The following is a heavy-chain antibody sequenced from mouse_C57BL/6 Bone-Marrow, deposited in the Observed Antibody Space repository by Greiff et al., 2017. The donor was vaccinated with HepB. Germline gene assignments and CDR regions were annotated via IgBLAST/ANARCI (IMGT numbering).Heavy chain of an antibody. CDR3: ARRVTTVVAWYFDV. D-gene: IGHD1-1*01. CDR2: ISNGGGST. CDR1: GFTFSDYY. J-gene: IGHJ1*03. V-gene: IGHV5-12*01. Sequence: EVKLVESGGGLVQPGGSLKLSCAASGFTFSDYYMYWVRQTPEKRLEWVAYISNGGGSTYYPDTVKGRFTISRDNAKNTLYLQMSRLKSEDTAMYYCARRVTTVVAWYFDVWGTGTTGTVSS.